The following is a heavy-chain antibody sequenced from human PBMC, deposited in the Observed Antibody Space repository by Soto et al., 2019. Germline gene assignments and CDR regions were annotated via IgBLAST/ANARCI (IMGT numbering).Heavy chain of an antibody. J-gene: IGHJ5*02. CDR2: IRGSDDST. Sequence: GGSLRLSCAASGFTFSNYAMSWVRQAPGKGLEWVSAIRGSDDSTYYADSVKGRFTISRDNSKNTLYLQMNSLRVEDTAVYYCAKWLSSTDGGFDPWGQGTLVTVSS. CDR1: GFTFSNYA. D-gene: IGHD6-13*01. CDR3: AKWLSSTDGGFDP. V-gene: IGHV3-23*01.